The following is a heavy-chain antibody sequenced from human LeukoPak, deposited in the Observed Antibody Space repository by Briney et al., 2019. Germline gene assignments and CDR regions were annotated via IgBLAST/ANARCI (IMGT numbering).Heavy chain of an antibody. Sequence: GSLRLSCAASGFTFSSYAMSWVRQPPGKGLEWIGEINHSGSTNYNPSLKSRVTISVDTSKNQFSLKLSSVTAADTAVYYCAGVVAATGWFDPWGQGTLVTVSS. D-gene: IGHD2-15*01. J-gene: IGHJ5*02. V-gene: IGHV4-34*01. CDR3: AGVVAATGWFDP. CDR1: GFTFSSYA. CDR2: INHSGST.